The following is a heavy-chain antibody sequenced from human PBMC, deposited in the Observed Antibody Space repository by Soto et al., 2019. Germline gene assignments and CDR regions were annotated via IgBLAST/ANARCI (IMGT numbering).Heavy chain of an antibody. CDR1: GFTFSGSA. Sequence: LRLSCAASGFTFSGSAMHWVRQASVKGLEWVGRIRSKANSYATAYAASVKGRFTISRDDSKNTAYLQMNSLKTEDTAVYYCTRRNIVATAGFDYWGQGTLVTVSS. J-gene: IGHJ4*02. V-gene: IGHV3-73*01. D-gene: IGHD5-12*01. CDR2: IRSKANSYAT. CDR3: TRRNIVATAGFDY.